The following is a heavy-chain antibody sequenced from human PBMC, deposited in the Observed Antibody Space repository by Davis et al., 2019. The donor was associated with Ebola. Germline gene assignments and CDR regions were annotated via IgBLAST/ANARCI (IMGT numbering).Heavy chain of an antibody. CDR1: GGSFSGYY. D-gene: IGHD1-7*01. CDR2: INHSGST. V-gene: IGHV4-34*01. CDR3: ARRLELRRAPFDY. Sequence: SETLSLTCAVYGGSFSGYYWSWIRQPPGKGLEWIGEINHSGSTNYNPSLKSRLTISVDTSKNQFSLKLSSVTAADTAVYYCARRLELRRAPFDYWGQGTLVTVSS. J-gene: IGHJ4*02.